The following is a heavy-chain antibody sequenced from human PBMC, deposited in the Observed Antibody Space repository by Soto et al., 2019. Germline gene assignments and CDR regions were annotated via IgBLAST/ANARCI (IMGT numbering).Heavy chain of an antibody. CDR1: GFTFSSYA. CDR3: AKDGGVSSHPFDY. Sequence: SGGSLRLSCAASGFTFSSYAMSWVRQAPGKGLEWVSAISGSGGSTYYADSVKGRFTISRDNSKNTLYLQMNSLRAEDTAVYYCAKDGGVSSHPFDYWGQGTLVTVSS. CDR2: ISGSGGST. J-gene: IGHJ4*02. V-gene: IGHV3-23*01. D-gene: IGHD3-16*01.